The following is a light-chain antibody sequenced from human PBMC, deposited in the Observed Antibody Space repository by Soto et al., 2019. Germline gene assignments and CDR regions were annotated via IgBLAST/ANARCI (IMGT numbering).Light chain of an antibody. V-gene: IGKV3-15*01. CDR1: QSVSSK. CDR2: GAS. J-gene: IGKJ5*01. CDR3: QQYNNWPPIT. Sequence: EIVMTQSPATLSVSTGARATLSCRASQSVSSKLAWYQQKPGQAPRLLIYGASTRATGIPARFSGSGSGTEFSLTISSLQSEDFAVYYCQQYNNWPPITFGQGTRLEIK.